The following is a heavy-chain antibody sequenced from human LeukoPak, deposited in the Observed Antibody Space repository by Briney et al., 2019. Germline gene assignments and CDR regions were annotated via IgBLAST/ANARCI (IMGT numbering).Heavy chain of an antibody. CDR2: FDPEDGET. D-gene: IGHD3-10*01. CDR1: GYTLTELS. J-gene: IGHJ4*02. CDR3: ATAASMVRGDQLDY. Sequence: ASVKVSCKVSGYTLTELSMHWVRQAPGKGLEWMGGFDPEDGETIYAQKFQGRVTMTEDTSTGTAYMELSSLRSEDTAVYYCATAASMVRGDQLDYWGQGTLVTVSS. V-gene: IGHV1-24*01.